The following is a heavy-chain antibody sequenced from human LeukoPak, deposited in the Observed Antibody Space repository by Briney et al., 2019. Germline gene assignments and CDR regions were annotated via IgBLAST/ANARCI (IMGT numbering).Heavy chain of an antibody. CDR1: GYTFTSYY. V-gene: IGHV1-46*01. Sequence: ASVTVSCKASGYTFTSYYMHWVRQAPGQGLEWMGIIKPSGGSTSYAQTFQGRVTMTRDTSTSTVYMELSSLRSEDTAVYYCARELHYYGSGSYNGPGWFDPWGQGTLVTVSS. D-gene: IGHD3-10*01. CDR2: IKPSGGST. CDR3: ARELHYYGSGSYNGPGWFDP. J-gene: IGHJ5*02.